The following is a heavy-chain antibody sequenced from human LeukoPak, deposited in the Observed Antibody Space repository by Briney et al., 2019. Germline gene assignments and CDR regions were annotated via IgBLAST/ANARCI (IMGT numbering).Heavy chain of an antibody. V-gene: IGHV3-21*01. CDR3: ARPEYCSSTSCYDFKF. Sequence: KTGGSLRLSCAASGFTFSSYSMIWVRQAPGKGLEWVSSISASSSYIYYADSVKGRFTISRDNVKNSLYLQMNSLRAEDTAVYYCARPEYCSSTSCYDFKFWGQGALVTVSS. J-gene: IGHJ4*02. D-gene: IGHD2-2*01. CDR1: GFTFSSYS. CDR2: ISASSSYI.